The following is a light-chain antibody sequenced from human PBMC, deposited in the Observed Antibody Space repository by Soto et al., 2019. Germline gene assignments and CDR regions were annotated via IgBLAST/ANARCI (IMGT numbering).Light chain of an antibody. Sequence: QSALIQPRSVSASLGQSVTISCTGSLSDVAVYEYVSWYQQQPDKAPKLMIYDVNKRASGVPDRFSGSKSSNAASLIISGLQVADEADYYCCIYATKYIFGTGTKVTVL. CDR1: LSDVAVYEY. CDR2: DVN. CDR3: CIYATKYI. J-gene: IGLJ1*01. V-gene: IGLV2-11*01.